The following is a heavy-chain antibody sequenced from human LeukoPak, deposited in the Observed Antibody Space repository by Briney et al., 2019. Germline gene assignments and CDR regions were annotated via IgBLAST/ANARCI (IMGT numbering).Heavy chain of an antibody. Sequence: PGWSLRLSCAASGFTFSSYAMSWVRQAPGKGLEWVSVIRGSGGSTYYADSVKGRFTISRDNSKNTLYLQMNSLRADDTAIYYHRKPPWGDCGRRSSNYFDYWGRGALVTVSS. CDR2: IRGSGGST. V-gene: IGHV3-23*01. D-gene: IGHD2-2*01. CDR3: RKPPWGDCGRRSSNYFDY. CDR1: GFTFSSYA. J-gene: IGHJ4*02.